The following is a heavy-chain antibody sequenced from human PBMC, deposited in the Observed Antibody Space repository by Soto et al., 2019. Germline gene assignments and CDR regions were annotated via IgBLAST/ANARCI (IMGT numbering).Heavy chain of an antibody. CDR2: LDPEDGET. CDR1: GYTLTELS. J-gene: IGHJ6*02. Sequence: RASVKVSCKVSGYTLTELSMHWVRQAPGKGLEWMGGLDPEDGETIYAQKFQGRVTMTEDTSTDTAYMELSSLRSEDTAVYYCATDRPPTIQLWAGDYYYGMDVWGQGTTVTVSS. CDR3: ATDRPPTIQLWAGDYYYGMDV. V-gene: IGHV1-24*01. D-gene: IGHD5-18*01.